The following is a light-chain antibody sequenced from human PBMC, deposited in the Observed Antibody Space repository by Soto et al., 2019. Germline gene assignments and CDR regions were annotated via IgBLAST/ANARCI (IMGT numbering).Light chain of an antibody. CDR2: GAS. V-gene: IGKV3-15*01. Sequence: EIVMTQSPATLSVSPGERATLSCRASQSISTNLAWYQQKPGQTPRLLIYGASTRAAGFPARFSGSGSGTEFTLTISSLQSEDFAVYYCHQRTNWPITFGQGTRLEIK. CDR3: HQRTNWPIT. CDR1: QSISTN. J-gene: IGKJ5*01.